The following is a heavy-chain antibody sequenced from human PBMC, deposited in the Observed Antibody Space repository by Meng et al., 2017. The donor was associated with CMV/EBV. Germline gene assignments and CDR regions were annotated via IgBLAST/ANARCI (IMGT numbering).Heavy chain of an antibody. J-gene: IGHJ6*02. D-gene: IGHD2-2*01. Sequence: ASVKVSCKASGYTFTGYYMHWVRQAPGQGLEWMGWINPNSGATNYAQKFQGRVTMTRDTSISTAYMELSRLRSDDTAVYYCARIVIVPAAPYYYYYGMDVWGQGTTVTVSS. V-gene: IGHV1-2*02. CDR3: ARIVIVPAAPYYYYYGMDV. CDR1: GYTFTGYY. CDR2: INPNSGAT.